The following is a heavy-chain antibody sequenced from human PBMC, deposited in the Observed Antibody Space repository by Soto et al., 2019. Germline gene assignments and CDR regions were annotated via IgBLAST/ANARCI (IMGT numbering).Heavy chain of an antibody. CDR2: IYYSGST. V-gene: IGHV4-30-4*01. Sequence: PSETLSLTCTVSGGSISSGDYYWSWIRQPPGKGLEWFGYIYYSGSTYYNPSLKSRVTISVDTSKNQFSLKLSSVTAADTAVYYCARGEETAYCGGDCSPSDWFDPWGQGTLVTVSS. D-gene: IGHD2-21*02. J-gene: IGHJ5*02. CDR1: GGSISSGDYY. CDR3: ARGEETAYCGGDCSPSDWFDP.